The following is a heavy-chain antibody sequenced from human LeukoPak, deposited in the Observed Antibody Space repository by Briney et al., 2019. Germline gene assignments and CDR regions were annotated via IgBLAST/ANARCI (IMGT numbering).Heavy chain of an antibody. CDR2: IYTSGST. Sequence: PSETLSLTCTVSGGSISSGSYYWSWIRQPAGKGLEWIGRIYTSGSTNYNPSLKSRVTISVDTSKNQFSLKLSSVTAADTAVYYCASGLFYGGSYFDYWGQGALVTVSS. D-gene: IGHD4-23*01. V-gene: IGHV4-61*02. CDR3: ASGLFYGGSYFDY. CDR1: GGSISSGSYY. J-gene: IGHJ4*02.